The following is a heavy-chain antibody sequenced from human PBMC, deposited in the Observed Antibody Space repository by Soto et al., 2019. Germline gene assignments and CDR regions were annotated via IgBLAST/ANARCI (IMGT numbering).Heavy chain of an antibody. Sequence: SETLSLTCAVYGGSFSGYYWSWIRQPPGKGLEWIGEINHSGSTNYNPSLRSRVTISVDTSKNQFSLKLSSVTAADTAVYYCARLVGGWPGDWFDPWGQGTLVTVSS. D-gene: IGHD6-19*01. J-gene: IGHJ5*02. V-gene: IGHV4-34*01. CDR2: INHSGST. CDR3: ARLVGGWPGDWFDP. CDR1: GGSFSGYY.